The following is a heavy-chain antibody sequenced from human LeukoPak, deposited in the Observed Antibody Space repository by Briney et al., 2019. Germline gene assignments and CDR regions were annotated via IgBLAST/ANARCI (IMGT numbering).Heavy chain of an antibody. V-gene: IGHV3-30-3*01. J-gene: IGHJ4*02. CDR1: GFTFSSYP. D-gene: IGHD3-3*01. CDR2: LSSDGVNK. CDR3: ARDPGTIFDVLNYHLDY. Sequence: GGSLRLSCAASGFTFSSYPMHWVRQTPVKGLEWVAILSSDGVNKRYADSVQGRFTISRDNFKNTLYLQMNSLTAEDTAIYYCARDPGTIFDVLNYHLDYWGQGTLVTVSS.